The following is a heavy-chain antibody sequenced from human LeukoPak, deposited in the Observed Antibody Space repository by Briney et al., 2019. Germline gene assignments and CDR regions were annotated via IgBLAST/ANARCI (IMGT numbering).Heavy chain of an antibody. CDR1: GYTFIGYY. J-gene: IGHJ5*02. CDR3: VRDRDISGIYHWFDP. V-gene: IGHV1-2*02. CDR2: INVNSGGT. Sequence: ASVKVSCKASGYTFIGYYIHWVRQVPGQGLEWMGWINVNSGGTDYAQKFQDRVTMTRDTSISTAYMELSRLRSDDTAVYYCVRDRDISGIYHWFDPWGQGTLVTVSS. D-gene: IGHD3-10*01.